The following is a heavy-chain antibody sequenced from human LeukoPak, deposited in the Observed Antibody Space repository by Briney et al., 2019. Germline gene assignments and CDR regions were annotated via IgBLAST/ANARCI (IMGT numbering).Heavy chain of an antibody. CDR3: AILIAAAGIRSWFDP. CDR1: GGSISSNSYY. Sequence: KSSETLSLTCTVSGGSISSNSYYWGWIRQPPGKGLEWIGSIYYSGNTYYNPSLKSRVTISVDTSKNQFSLKLSSVTAADTAVYYRAILIAAAGIRSWFDPWGQGTLVTVSS. CDR2: IYYSGNT. J-gene: IGHJ5*02. V-gene: IGHV4-39*07. D-gene: IGHD6-13*01.